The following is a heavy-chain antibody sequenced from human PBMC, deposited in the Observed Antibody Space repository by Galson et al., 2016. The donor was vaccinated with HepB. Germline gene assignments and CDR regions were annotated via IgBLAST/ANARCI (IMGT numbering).Heavy chain of an antibody. J-gene: IGHJ4*02. Sequence: SVKVSCKASGYTLTTYAINWVRQAPGQGPEWMGWINTNTGNPTYAQGFTGRFVFSLDTSVSTAYLQISSLKAEDTAVYYCARDLIGGFDYWGQGTLVTVSS. CDR1: GYTLTTYA. CDR2: INTNTGNP. CDR3: ARDLIGGFDY. D-gene: IGHD3-10*01. V-gene: IGHV7-4-1*02.